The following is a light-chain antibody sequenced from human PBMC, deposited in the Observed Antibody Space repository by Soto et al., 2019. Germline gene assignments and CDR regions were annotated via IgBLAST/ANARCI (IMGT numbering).Light chain of an antibody. CDR1: RSNIGSKY. Sequence: QSVLTQPPSASGTPGQRVTISCSGSRSNIGSKYVYWYQQLPGTAPKLFIYSNDRRPSGVPDRFSGSKSGTSASLAISGLQSEDEADYYCAAWDDRLSGPVFGGGTKLTVL. CDR2: SND. V-gene: IGLV1-47*02. J-gene: IGLJ2*01. CDR3: AAWDDRLSGPV.